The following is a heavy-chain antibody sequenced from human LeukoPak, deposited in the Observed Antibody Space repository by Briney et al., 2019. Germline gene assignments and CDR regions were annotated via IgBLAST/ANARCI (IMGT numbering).Heavy chain of an antibody. CDR1: GGSISSSSYY. J-gene: IGHJ4*02. Sequence: PSETLSLTCTVSGGSISSSSYYWGWIRQPPGKGLEWIGSIYYSGSTYYNPSLKSRVTISVDTSKNQFSLKLSSVTAADTAVYYCARGITMVRGVIITSGYFDYWGQGTLVTVSS. V-gene: IGHV4-39*01. CDR3: ARGITMVRGVIITSGYFDY. CDR2: IYYSGST. D-gene: IGHD3-10*01.